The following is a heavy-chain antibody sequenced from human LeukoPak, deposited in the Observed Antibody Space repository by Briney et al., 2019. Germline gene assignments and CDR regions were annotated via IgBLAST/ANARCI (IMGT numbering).Heavy chain of an antibody. CDR1: GFTFSSYA. CDR3: AKRSSGDDY. Sequence: GGSLRLSCAASGFTFSSYAMSWVRQAPGKGLEWVSAISSSGGSTYFAGSVKGRFTISRDNAKNTLYLQMNSLRAEDTAVYYCAKRSSGDDYWGQGTLVTVSS. CDR2: ISSSGGST. V-gene: IGHV3-23*01. J-gene: IGHJ4*02. D-gene: IGHD6-19*01.